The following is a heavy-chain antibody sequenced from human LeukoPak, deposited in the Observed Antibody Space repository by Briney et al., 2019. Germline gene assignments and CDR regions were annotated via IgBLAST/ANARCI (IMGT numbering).Heavy chain of an antibody. CDR2: FDPEDGET. V-gene: IGHV1-24*01. D-gene: IGHD1-7*01. J-gene: IGHJ4*02. CDR1: GYTLTELS. Sequence: ASVKVSCKVYGYTLTELSMHWVRQAPGKGLEWMGGFDPEDGETIYAQKFQGRVTMTEDTSTDTAYMELSSLRSEDTAVYYCATDYLELRMFDYWGQGTLVTVSS. CDR3: ATDYLELRMFDY.